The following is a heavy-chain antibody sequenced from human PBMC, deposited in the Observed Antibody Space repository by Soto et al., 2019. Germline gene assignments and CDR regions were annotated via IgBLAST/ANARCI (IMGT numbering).Heavy chain of an antibody. V-gene: IGHV1-69*04. Sequence: GASVKVSCKASGGTFSSYTISWVRQAPGQGLEWMGRIIPILGIANYAQKFQGRVTITADKSTSTAYMELSSLRSEDTAVYYCARDGYGSGTHVRMAVWGQGTTVTVSS. J-gene: IGHJ6*02. CDR3: ARDGYGSGTHVRMAV. CDR1: GGTFSSYT. CDR2: IIPILGIA. D-gene: IGHD3-10*01.